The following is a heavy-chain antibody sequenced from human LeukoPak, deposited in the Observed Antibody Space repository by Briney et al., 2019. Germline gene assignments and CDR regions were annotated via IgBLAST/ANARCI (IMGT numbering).Heavy chain of an antibody. CDR3: AKEAASVALRGFDP. J-gene: IGHJ5*02. CDR1: GFTFSSYA. Sequence: PGGSLRLSCAASGFTFSSYAMSWVRQAPGKGLEWVSAISGSGDNTHYADSVRGRFTISRDNSRNTLYLQMGSLRAEDTALYYCAKEAASVALRGFDPWGQGTLVTVSS. V-gene: IGHV3-23*01. CDR2: ISGSGDNT. D-gene: IGHD6-19*01.